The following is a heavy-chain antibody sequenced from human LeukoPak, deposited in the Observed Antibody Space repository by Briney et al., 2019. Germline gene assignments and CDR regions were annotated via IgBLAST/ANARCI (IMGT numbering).Heavy chain of an antibody. CDR3: ARDGSGPTSYYYYGMDV. V-gene: IGHV7-4-1*02. Sequence: ASVKVSCKASGYTFTSYAMNWVRQAPGQGLEWMGWINTNTGNPTYAQGFTGRFVFSLDTSVSTAYLQISSLKAEDTAVYYCARDGSGPTSYYYYGMDVWGQGTTVTVPS. CDR2: INTNTGNP. J-gene: IGHJ6*02. D-gene: IGHD3-3*01. CDR1: GYTFTSYA.